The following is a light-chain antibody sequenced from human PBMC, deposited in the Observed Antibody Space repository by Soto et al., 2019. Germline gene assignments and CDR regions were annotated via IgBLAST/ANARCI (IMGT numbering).Light chain of an antibody. J-gene: IGKJ1*01. V-gene: IGKV3-20*01. CDR3: QQYGSSPGT. CDR2: GAS. CDR1: QSVSSSY. Sequence: IVLAQSPGTLSFSPGERATLSCRASQSVSSSYLAWYQQKPGQAPRRLIYGASSRATGIPDRFSGSGSGTDFTLTISRLQPEDFAVYYCQQYGSSPGTFGHGTKVDIK.